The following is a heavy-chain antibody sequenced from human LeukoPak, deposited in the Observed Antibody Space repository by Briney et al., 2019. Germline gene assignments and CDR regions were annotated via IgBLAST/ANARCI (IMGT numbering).Heavy chain of an antibody. D-gene: IGHD4-17*01. CDR1: GYTFSSYG. CDR3: ARAQGYGDCDY. Sequence: ASVKVSCKASGYTFSSYGISWVRQAPGQGFEWMGWINAYNGNTNYAQKVQGRVTMTTDTSTSTVYMELRSLRSEDTAVYYCARAQGYGDCDYWGQGTLVTVSS. V-gene: IGHV1-18*01. J-gene: IGHJ4*02. CDR2: INAYNGNT.